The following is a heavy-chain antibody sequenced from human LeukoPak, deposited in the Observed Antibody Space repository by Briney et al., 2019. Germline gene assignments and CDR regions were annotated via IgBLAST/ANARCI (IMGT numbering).Heavy chain of an antibody. J-gene: IGHJ4*02. CDR2: VYHSGTT. V-gene: IGHV4-34*01. CDR1: GGSFTAFY. CDR3: ARGAGAALPEDY. Sequence: SETLSLTCTVSGGSFTAFYWSWIRQPPGKGLEWIGEVYHSGTTNYNPSLKSRVTLSVDTSKNQFSLKLASVTAADTAVYYCARGAGAALPEDYWGQGTLVTVSS. D-gene: IGHD6-6*01.